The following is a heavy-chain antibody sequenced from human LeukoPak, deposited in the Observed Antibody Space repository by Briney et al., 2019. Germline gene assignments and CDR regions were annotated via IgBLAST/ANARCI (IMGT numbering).Heavy chain of an antibody. CDR2: ISYSGSYI. J-gene: IGHJ6*03. Sequence: GGSLRLSCAASTFTLSSYNMNWVRQAPGKGLEWVSSISYSGSYIYYRDSVKGRFTISRDSAENSVYLEMSSLRVEDTAVYYCVRAFGGYDSQRFYYNMDVWGKGTTVTVSS. D-gene: IGHD5-12*01. CDR3: VRAFGGYDSQRFYYNMDV. CDR1: TFTLSSYN. V-gene: IGHV3-21*06.